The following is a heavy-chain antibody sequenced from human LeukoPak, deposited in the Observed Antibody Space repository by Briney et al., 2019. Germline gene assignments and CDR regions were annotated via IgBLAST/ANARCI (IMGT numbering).Heavy chain of an antibody. J-gene: IGHJ5*02. CDR3: ARDVSSSWSNWFDP. V-gene: IGHV4-34*01. D-gene: IGHD6-13*01. Sequence: SETLSLTCAVYGGSFSGYYWSWIRQPPGKGLEWIGEINHSGSTNYNPSLKSRVTISVDTSKNQFSLKLSSVTAADTAVYYCARDVSSSWSNWFDPWGQGTLVTVSS. CDR1: GGSFSGYY. CDR2: INHSGST.